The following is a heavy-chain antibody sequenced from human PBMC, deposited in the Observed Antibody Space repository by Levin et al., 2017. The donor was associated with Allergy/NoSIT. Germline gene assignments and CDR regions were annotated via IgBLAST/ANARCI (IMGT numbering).Heavy chain of an antibody. CDR3: VRESIYPDHDGGAVEDY. D-gene: IGHD1-14*01. CDR1: GFTFSSYS. V-gene: IGHV3-21*01. J-gene: IGHJ4*02. Sequence: PGGSLRLSCAASGFTFSSYSMNWVRQAPGKGLEWVSSISSSSSYIYYADSVKGRFTISRDNAKNSLYLQMNSLRAEDTAVYYCVRESIYPDHDGGAVEDYWGQGTLVTVSS. CDR2: ISSSSSYI.